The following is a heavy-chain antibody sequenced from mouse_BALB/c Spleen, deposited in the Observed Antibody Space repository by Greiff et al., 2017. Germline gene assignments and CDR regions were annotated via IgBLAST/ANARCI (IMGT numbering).Heavy chain of an antibody. CDR3: ARGGYYVRFDY. Sequence: VQLQQPGAELVKPGASVKLSCKASGYTFTSYWMHWVKQRPGQGLEWIGEIDPSDSYTNYNQKFKGKATLTVDKSSSTAYMQLSSLTSEDSAVYYCARGGYYVRFDYWGQGTTLTVSS. V-gene: IGHV1-69*02. CDR1: GYTFTSYW. J-gene: IGHJ2*01. D-gene: IGHD2-3*01. CDR2: IDPSDSYT.